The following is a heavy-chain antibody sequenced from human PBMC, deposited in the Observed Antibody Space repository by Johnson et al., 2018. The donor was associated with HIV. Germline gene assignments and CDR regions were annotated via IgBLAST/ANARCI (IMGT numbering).Heavy chain of an antibody. CDR3: ARGGAYCGGDCYHAFDI. V-gene: IGHV3-48*04. CDR2: ISSSGSTI. D-gene: IGHD2-21*02. J-gene: IGHJ3*02. CDR1: GFTFNRYS. Sequence: VQLVESGGGLVQPGGSLRLSCAASGFTFNRYSMNWVRQAPGKGLDWVSYISSSGSTIYYADSVKGRFTISRDNAKNSLYLQMNSLRAEDTALYYCARGGAYCGGDCYHAFDIWGQGTMVTVSS.